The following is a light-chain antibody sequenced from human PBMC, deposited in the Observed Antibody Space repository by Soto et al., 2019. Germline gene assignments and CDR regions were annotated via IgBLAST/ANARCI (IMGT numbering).Light chain of an antibody. CDR2: EVS. CDR3: SSYTSSSTLDV. J-gene: IGLJ1*01. V-gene: IGLV2-14*01. Sequence: QSVLTQPPSVSAAPGQKVTISCSGSSSNIGNNYVSWYQQQPGKAPKLMISEVSNRPSGVSNRFSGSKSGNTASLIISGLQAEDEADYYCSSYTSSSTLDVFGTGTKVTVL. CDR1: SSNIGNNY.